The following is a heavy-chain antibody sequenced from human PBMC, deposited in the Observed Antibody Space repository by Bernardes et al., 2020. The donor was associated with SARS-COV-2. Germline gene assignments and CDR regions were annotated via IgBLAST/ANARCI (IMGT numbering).Heavy chain of an antibody. J-gene: IGHJ6*02. D-gene: IGHD2-2*03. Sequence: GGSLRLSCAASGFTFSGSAMHWVRQASGKGLEWVGRIRSKANSYATAYAASVKGRFTISRDDSKNTAYLQMNSLKTEDTAVYYCTRFGDCSSTSCYRDYYYYGMEVWAKGPRSPSP. V-gene: IGHV3-73*01. CDR2: IRSKANSYAT. CDR3: TRFGDCSSTSCYRDYYYYGMEV. CDR1: GFTFSGSA.